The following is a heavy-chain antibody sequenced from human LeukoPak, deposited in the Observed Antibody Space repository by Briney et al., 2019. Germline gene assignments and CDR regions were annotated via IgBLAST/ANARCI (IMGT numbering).Heavy chain of an antibody. J-gene: IGHJ4*02. CDR2: IYENGGTT. Sequence: GGSLRLSCVGSGFTFRSHAMSWVRQAPEKGLEFVSGIYENGGTTYYADSVKGRFSISRDNSKNTLYLQMDSLRGEDTAVYYCAKDFRIGYSSHFDYWGQGALVTVSS. CDR3: AKDFRIGYSSHFDY. D-gene: IGHD2-21*01. V-gene: IGHV3-23*01. CDR1: GFTFRSHA.